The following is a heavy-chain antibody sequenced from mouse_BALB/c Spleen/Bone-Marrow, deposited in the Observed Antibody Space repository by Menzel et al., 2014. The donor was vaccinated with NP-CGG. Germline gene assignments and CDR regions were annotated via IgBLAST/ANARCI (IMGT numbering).Heavy chain of an antibody. J-gene: IGHJ3*01. CDR1: GYNFTSYW. V-gene: IGHV1-55*01. Sequence: VQLQESGAELVKPGTSVKPSCKASGYNFTSYWINWVKLRPGQGLEWIGDIYPGSGSTNYNEKFKSKATLTVDTSSSTAYMQLSSLASEDSALYYCARFSQLGLLAYWGQGTLVTVSA. CDR3: ARFSQLGLLAY. D-gene: IGHD3-1*01. CDR2: IYPGSGST.